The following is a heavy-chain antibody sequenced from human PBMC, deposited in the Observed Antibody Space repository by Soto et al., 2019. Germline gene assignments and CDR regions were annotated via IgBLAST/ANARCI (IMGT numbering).Heavy chain of an antibody. CDR2: INHSGST. CDR3: ARGRLIVVVVAAGNNWFDP. J-gene: IGHJ5*02. CDR1: GGSFSGYY. V-gene: IGHV4-34*01. Sequence: ETLSLTCAVYGGSFSGYYLSWIRQPPGKGLEWIGEINHSGSTNYNPSLKSRVTISVDTSKNQFSLKLSSVTAADTAVYYCARGRLIVVVVAAGNNWFDPWGQGTLVTVSS. D-gene: IGHD2-15*01.